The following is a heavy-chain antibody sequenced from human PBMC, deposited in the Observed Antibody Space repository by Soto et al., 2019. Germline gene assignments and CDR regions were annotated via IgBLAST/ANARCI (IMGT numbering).Heavy chain of an antibody. Sequence: EVQLVESGGGLVQPGGSLRLSCAASGFTVSSKYMSWVRQAPGKGLEWVSLIQSGGTTYYADSVKGRFTISRDSSKNMLHLQMDRLRAEDTAVYYCARDDILCSGGSCYGVPLVVWGKGNTVTVSS. V-gene: IGHV3-66*01. CDR1: GFTVSSKY. J-gene: IGHJ6*04. CDR2: IQSGGTT. D-gene: IGHD2-15*01. CDR3: ARDDILCSGGSCYGVPLVV.